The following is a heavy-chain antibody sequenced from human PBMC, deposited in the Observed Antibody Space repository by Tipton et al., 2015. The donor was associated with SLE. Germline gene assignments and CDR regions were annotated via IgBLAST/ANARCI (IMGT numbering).Heavy chain of an antibody. J-gene: IGHJ3*02. Sequence: TLSLTCTVSGDSISSYYWSWIRQPPGKGLEWIGYIYYSGRTNYNPSLKSRVTISIDTSKNQFSLKLSSVTAADTAVFYCARGSPYRMNDYGDLRGAFDIWGQGTMVTVSS. D-gene: IGHD4-17*01. CDR2: IYYSGRT. V-gene: IGHV4-59*01. CDR1: GDSISSYY. CDR3: ARGSPYRMNDYGDLRGAFDI.